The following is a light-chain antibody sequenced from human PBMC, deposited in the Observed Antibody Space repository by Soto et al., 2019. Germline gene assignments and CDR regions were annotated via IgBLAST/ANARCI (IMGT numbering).Light chain of an antibody. CDR2: GGS. CDR3: QQYDTLPPT. J-gene: IGKJ4*01. CDR1: QAIRNY. V-gene: IGKV1-33*01. Sequence: DIQMTQSPSSLSASVGDRVTITCQASQAIRNYLNWYQQRPGTAPKLLIYGGSTLETGVPSRFSGRGSAADFPLTISSLQPEDIATSYCQQYDTLPPTFGGGTKVDIK.